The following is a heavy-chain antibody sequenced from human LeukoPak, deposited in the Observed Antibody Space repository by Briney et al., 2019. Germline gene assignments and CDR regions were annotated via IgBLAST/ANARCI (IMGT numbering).Heavy chain of an antibody. J-gene: IGHJ4*02. CDR1: GYTFTSYF. CDR2: INPSGAST. D-gene: IGHD2-15*01. CDR3: ARVPRLLRFNY. V-gene: IGHV1-46*01. Sequence: GASVKVSCKASGYTFTSYFIHWVRQAPGQGLEWMGMINPSGASTTYAQRFQGRVTMTRDMSTSTVYMELSRLRSEDTAVYYCARVPRLLRFNYWGQGTLVTVSS.